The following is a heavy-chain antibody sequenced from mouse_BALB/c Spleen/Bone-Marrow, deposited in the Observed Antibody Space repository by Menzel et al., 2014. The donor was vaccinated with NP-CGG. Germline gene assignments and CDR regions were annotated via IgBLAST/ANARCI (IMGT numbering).Heavy chain of an antibody. CDR3: ARRWLLPYAMDY. Sequence: EVQRVESGGGLVKPGGSLKLSCAASGFAFSSYDMSWVRQTPEKRLEWVATISSGGSYTHYPDSVKGRFTISRDNARNTLYLQMSSLRSEDTALYYCARRWLLPYAMDYWGQGTSVTVSS. J-gene: IGHJ4*01. CDR1: GFAFSSYD. CDR2: ISSGGSYT. D-gene: IGHD2-3*01. V-gene: IGHV5-9*02.